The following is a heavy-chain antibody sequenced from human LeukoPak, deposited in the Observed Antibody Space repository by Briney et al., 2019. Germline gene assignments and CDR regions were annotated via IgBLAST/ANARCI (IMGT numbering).Heavy chain of an antibody. CDR3: ARDLLTYYYDSSGYSDY. CDR1: GFSFSSYW. V-gene: IGHV3-7*01. D-gene: IGHD3-22*01. Sequence: GGSLRLSCAASGFSFSSYWMSWVRQAPGKGLEWVANINQDGSEKYYVDSVKGRFTISRDNAKNSLYLQMNSLRAADTAVYYCARDLLTYYYDSSGYSDYWGQGTLVTVSS. CDR2: INQDGSEK. J-gene: IGHJ4*02.